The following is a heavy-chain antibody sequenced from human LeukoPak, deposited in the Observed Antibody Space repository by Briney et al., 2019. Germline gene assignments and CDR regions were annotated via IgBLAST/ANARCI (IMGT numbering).Heavy chain of an antibody. CDR3: ARDTPIAAAGC. CDR2: INPNSGGT. D-gene: IGHD6-13*01. Sequence: ASVKVSRXASGYTFTGYYMHWVRQAPGQGLEWMGWINPNSGGTNYAQKFQGRVTMTRDTSISTAYMELSRLRSDDTAVYYCARDTPIAAAGCWGQGTLVTVSS. V-gene: IGHV1-2*02. CDR1: GYTFTGYY. J-gene: IGHJ4*02.